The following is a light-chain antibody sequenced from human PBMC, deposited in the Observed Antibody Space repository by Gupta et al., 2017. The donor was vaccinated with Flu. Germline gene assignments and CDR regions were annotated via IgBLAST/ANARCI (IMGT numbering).Light chain of an antibody. CDR2: DAS. CDR1: QSVSSY. J-gene: IGKJ2*01. V-gene: IGKV3-11*01. Sequence: EIVLTQSPATLSLSPGERATLSCRASQSVSSYLAWYQQKPGQAPRLLIYDASNRYTGIPASLSGSGSGTDLTLTISSREPEDFAGYYCQQRSNWHPYTFGQGTKLEIK. CDR3: QQRSNWHPYT.